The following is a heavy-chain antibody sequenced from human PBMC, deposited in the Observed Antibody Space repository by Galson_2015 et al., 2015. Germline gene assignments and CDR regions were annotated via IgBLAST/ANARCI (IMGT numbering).Heavy chain of an antibody. J-gene: IGHJ3*02. D-gene: IGHD2-2*01. CDR3: ARVIRCISTSCYAADAFDI. V-gene: IGHV1-69*13. CDR2: IIPIFGTA. Sequence: SVKVSCKASGGTFSSYAISWVRQAPGQGLEWMGGIIPIFGTANYAQKFQGRVTITADESTSTAYMELSSLRSEDTAVYYCARVIRCISTSCYAADAFDIWGQGTMVTVSS. CDR1: GGTFSSYA.